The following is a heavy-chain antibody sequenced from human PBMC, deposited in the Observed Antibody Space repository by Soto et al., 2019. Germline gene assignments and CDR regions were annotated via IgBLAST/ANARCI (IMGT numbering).Heavy chain of an antibody. J-gene: IGHJ5*01. D-gene: IGHD3-10*01. Sequence: QVPLVQSGAEVKKPGSSVTVSCKASGGTFSSYAIHWVRQAPGQGLEWMGGIIPMYGPAKYAQRFHGRVTITADESTPTVYMELTSLPSQETAVYYCARVTYTVRGVIDNWFDAWGHVTLVTVSS. CDR1: GGTFSSYA. CDR2: IIPMYGPA. CDR3: ARVTYTVRGVIDNWFDA. V-gene: IGHV1-69*01.